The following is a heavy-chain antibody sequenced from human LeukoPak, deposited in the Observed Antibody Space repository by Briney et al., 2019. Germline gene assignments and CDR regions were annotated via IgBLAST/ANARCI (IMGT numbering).Heavy chain of an antibody. CDR2: TYYRSKWYR. V-gene: IGHV6-1*01. Sequence: SQTLSLTCAISGDSVSSSSATWNWIRQSPSRGLEWLGRTYYRSKWYRDYAISLKSRITIDPDTSESQFSLQLNSVTPEDTAVYYCARATSGTFDYWGQGTLVTVSS. CDR1: GDSVSSSSAT. CDR3: ARATSGTFDY. J-gene: IGHJ4*02. D-gene: IGHD6-13*01.